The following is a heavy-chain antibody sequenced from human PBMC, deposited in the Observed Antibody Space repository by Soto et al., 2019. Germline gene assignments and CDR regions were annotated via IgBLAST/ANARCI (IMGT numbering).Heavy chain of an antibody. J-gene: IGHJ4*02. CDR2: IYPGDSDT. CDR3: VRVSGYDFSFSQRGSRGYSRPEYYFDY. D-gene: IGHD5-12*01. Sequence: GESLKISCKGSGYSFTSYWIGWVRQMPGKGLEWMGIIYPGDSDTRYSPSFQGQVTISADKSISTAYLQWSSLKASDTAMYYCVRVSGYDFSFSQRGSRGYSRPEYYFDYWGQGTLVTVSS. V-gene: IGHV5-51*01. CDR1: GYSFTSYW.